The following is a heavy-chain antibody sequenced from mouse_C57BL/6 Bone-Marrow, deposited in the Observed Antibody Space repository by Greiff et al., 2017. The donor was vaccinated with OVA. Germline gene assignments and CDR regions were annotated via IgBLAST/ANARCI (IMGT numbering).Heavy chain of an antibody. CDR3: ARWNYGSSLYYFDY. V-gene: IGHV1-63*01. J-gene: IGHJ2*01. CDR2: IYPGGGYT. D-gene: IGHD1-1*01. CDR1: GYTFTNYW. Sequence: QVQLQQSGAELVRPGTSVKMSCKAFGYTFTNYWIGWAKQRPGHGLEWIGDIYPGGGYTNYNEKFKGKATLTADKSSSTAYMQFSSLTSEDSAIYYCARWNYGSSLYYFDYWGQGTTLTVSS.